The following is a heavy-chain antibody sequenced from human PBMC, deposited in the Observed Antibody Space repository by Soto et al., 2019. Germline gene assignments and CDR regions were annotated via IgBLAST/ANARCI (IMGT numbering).Heavy chain of an antibody. J-gene: IGHJ6*02. CDR1: GGSISSYY. CDR2: IYYSGST. V-gene: IGHV4-59*01. CDR3: ARGYQSAIFGVVMNYYYGMDV. Sequence: QVQLQESGPGLVKPSETLSLTCTVSGGSISSYYWSWIRQPPGKGLEWIGYIYYSGSTNYNPSLKSRVTISVDTSKNQFSLKLSSVTAADTAVYYYARGYQSAIFGVVMNYYYGMDVWGQGTTVTVSS. D-gene: IGHD3-3*01.